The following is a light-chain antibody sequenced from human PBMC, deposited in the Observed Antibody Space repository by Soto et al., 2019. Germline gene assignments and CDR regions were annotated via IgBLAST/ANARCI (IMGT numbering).Light chain of an antibody. CDR3: QQYNICPPYT. CDR1: QRVSSN. V-gene: IGKV3-15*01. J-gene: IGKJ2*01. Sequence: EVEMTQSPATVSVSPGERVTLSCRASQRVSSNVAWYQQKPGQAPRVLIFGASTRATGTPARFSGSGSGTEFTLTISSLQPEDFAVYYCQQYNICPPYTFGQGTKLEIK. CDR2: GAS.